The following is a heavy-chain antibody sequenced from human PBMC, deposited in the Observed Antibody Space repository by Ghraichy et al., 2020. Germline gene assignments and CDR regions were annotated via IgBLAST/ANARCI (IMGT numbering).Heavy chain of an antibody. CDR1: GFTFSSEN. CDR2: INSDGAVR. D-gene: IGHD6-13*01. Sequence: LSLTCADSGFTFSSENMNWVRQAPGRGLEWISYINSDGAVRLYADSVKDRFSISRDKTKNSLYLQMNSLRNDDTAVYYCARGLGSSWFYSWGQGTLVTVSS. V-gene: IGHV3-48*03. J-gene: IGHJ5*01. CDR3: ARGLGSSWFYS.